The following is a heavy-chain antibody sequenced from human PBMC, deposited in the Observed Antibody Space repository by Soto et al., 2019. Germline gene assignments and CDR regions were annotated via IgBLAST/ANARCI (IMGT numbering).Heavy chain of an antibody. CDR2: INPSGGST. CDR1: GYTFTSYY. Sequence: GASVKVSCKASGYTFTSYYMHWVRQAPGQGLEWMGIINPSGGSTSYAQKFQGRVTMTRDTSTSTVYMELSSLRSEDTAVYYCARVRIFGVVIPTINYYYYGMDVWGQGTTVTVSS. J-gene: IGHJ6*02. CDR3: ARVRIFGVVIPTINYYYYGMDV. V-gene: IGHV1-46*01. D-gene: IGHD3-3*01.